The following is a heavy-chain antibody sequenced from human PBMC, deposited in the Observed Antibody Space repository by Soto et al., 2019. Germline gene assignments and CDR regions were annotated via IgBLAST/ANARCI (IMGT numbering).Heavy chain of an antibody. CDR2: INHSGST. D-gene: IGHD5-12*01. J-gene: IGHJ3*02. Sequence: QVQLQQWGAGLLKPSETLSLTCAVYGGSFSGYYWSWIRQPPGKGLEWIGEINHSGSTNYNPSLKSRVTISVDTSKNQFSLKLSSVTAADTAVYYCARGWFAKMATWNKGAFDIWGQGTMVTVSS. CDR1: GGSFSGYY. CDR3: ARGWFAKMATWNKGAFDI. V-gene: IGHV4-34*01.